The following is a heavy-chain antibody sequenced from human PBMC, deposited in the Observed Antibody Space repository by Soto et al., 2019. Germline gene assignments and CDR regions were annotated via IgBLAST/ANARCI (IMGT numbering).Heavy chain of an antibody. Sequence: PGGSLRLSCAASGFTFSSYAMSWVRQAPGKGLEWVSAISGSGGSTYYADSVKGRFTISRDNSKNTLYLQMNSLRAEDTAVYYCAKDHYGDPRAEYFQHWGQGTLVTVSS. V-gene: IGHV3-23*01. CDR3: AKDHYGDPRAEYFQH. D-gene: IGHD4-17*01. J-gene: IGHJ1*01. CDR2: ISGSGGST. CDR1: GFTFSSYA.